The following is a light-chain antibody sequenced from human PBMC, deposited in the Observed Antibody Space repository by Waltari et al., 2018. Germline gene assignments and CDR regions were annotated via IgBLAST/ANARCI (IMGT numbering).Light chain of an antibody. J-gene: IGLJ2*01. CDR1: SSAIGTYNL. Sequence: QSALTQPASVSGSPGQSITISCTGSSSAIGTYNLVSWYQQHPGKAPKPMIYESTKRPSGVSNRFSGFRSGNTASLTIAGLQAEDEADDYCCSYVGSRTLVFGGGTKLTVL. V-gene: IGLV2-23*01. CDR3: CSYVGSRTLV. CDR2: EST.